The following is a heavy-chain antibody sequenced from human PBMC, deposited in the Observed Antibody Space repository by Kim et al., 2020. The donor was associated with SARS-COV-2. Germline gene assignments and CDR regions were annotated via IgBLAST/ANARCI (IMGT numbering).Heavy chain of an antibody. J-gene: IGHJ6*02. Sequence: GGSLRLSCAASGFTFSDYYMSWIRQAPGKGLEWVSYISSSSSYTNYADSVKGRFTISRDNAKNSLYLQMNSLRAEDTAVYYCARVGYDYVWGSYRDYYYYYGLGVGGQGTTVTVSS. CDR3: ARVGYDYVWGSYRDYYYYYGLGV. CDR2: ISSSSSYT. V-gene: IGHV3-11*05. CDR1: GFTFSDYY. D-gene: IGHD3-16*02.